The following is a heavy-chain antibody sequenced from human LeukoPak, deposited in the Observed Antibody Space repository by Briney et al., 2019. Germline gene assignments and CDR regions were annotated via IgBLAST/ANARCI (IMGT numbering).Heavy chain of an antibody. J-gene: IGHJ3*02. D-gene: IGHD4-23*01. V-gene: IGHV3-23*01. Sequence: GGSLRLSCEASGFTFSSHAMSWVRQAPGKGLEWVSAISGSGGSTYYADSVKGRFTISRDNSKNTLYLQMNSLRVEDTAVYYCARREVRYGGNAFDIWGQGTMVTVSS. CDR3: ARREVRYGGNAFDI. CDR1: GFTFSSHA. CDR2: ISGSGGST.